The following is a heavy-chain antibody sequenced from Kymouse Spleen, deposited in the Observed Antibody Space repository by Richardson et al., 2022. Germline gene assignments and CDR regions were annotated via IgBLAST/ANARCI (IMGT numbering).Heavy chain of an antibody. CDR2: INAGNGNT. J-gene: IGHJ4*02. D-gene: IGHD5-12*01. V-gene: IGHV1-3*01. CDR3: ARYSGYDEGFDY. CDR1: GYTFTSYA. Sequence: QVQLVQSGAEVKKPGASVKVSCKASGYTFTSYAMHWVRQAPGQRLEWMGWINAGNGNTKYSQKFQGRVTITRDTSASTAYMELSSLRSEDTAVYYCARYSGYDEGFDYWGQGTLVTVSS.